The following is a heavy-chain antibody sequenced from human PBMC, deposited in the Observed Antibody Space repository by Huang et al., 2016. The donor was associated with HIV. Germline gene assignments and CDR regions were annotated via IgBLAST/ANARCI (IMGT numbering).Heavy chain of an antibody. CDR1: GFTCVSFG. J-gene: IGHJ4*02. D-gene: IGHD3-3*01. V-gene: IGHV3-30*02. CDR3: AKDLTYTFGRHFDY. CDR2: IRYDGNNY. Sequence: QVQLVESGGGVVQPGGSLRLSCTASGFTCVSFGMHWVRQAPGKWWEWVAFIRYDGNNYYYADSVRGRFTISRDNSKDTLYLQMNRLIPDDSAVYYCAKDLTYTFGRHFDYWGRGTLVTVSS.